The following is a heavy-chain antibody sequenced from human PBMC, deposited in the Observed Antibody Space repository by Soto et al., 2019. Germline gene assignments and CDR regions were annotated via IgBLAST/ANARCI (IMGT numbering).Heavy chain of an antibody. J-gene: IGHJ4*02. CDR2: IYYSGST. CDR1: GGSISGGDYY. D-gene: IGHD1-1*01. V-gene: IGHV4-30-4*01. CDR3: SRQPGTTGTKSNFDY. Sequence: SETLSLTCTVSGGSISGGDYYWSWIRQPPGKGLEWIGYIYYSGSTYYNPPLKSRVTISVDTSKNQFSLMLTSVTAADTAVYYCSRQPGTTGTKSNFDYWGQGTLVTVSS.